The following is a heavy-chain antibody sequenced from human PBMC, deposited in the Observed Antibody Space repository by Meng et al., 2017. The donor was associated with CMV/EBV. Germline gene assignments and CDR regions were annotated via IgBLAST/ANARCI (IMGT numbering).Heavy chain of an antibody. CDR1: GCSISSYF. V-gene: IGHV4-4*07. J-gene: IGHJ4*02. CDR2: IYTSGST. D-gene: IGHD2-21*01. CDR3: ARGSYYRYVIDY. Sequence: QGHLQGSGPGLVRPSETFALPGHVSGCSISSYFWSWFRQPAGKGLELIGRIYTSGSTNYNPSLKSRVTMSVDTSKNQFSLKLSSVTAADTAVYYCARGSYYRYVIDYWGQGTLVTVSS.